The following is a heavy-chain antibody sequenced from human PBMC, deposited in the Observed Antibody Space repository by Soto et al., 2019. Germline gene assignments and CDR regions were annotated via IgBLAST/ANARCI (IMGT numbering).Heavy chain of an antibody. CDR2: SYPGDSDT. CDR1: GYSFTSYW. CDR3: ARQVGADAFDI. V-gene: IGHV5-51*01. J-gene: IGHJ3*02. Sequence: GESLKISCKGSGYSFTSYWIGWVRQVPGKGLEWMGISYPGDSDTRYSPSFQGQVAISADKSISTAYLQWSSLKASDTAMYYCARQVGADAFDIWGQGTMVTVSS. D-gene: IGHD1-26*01.